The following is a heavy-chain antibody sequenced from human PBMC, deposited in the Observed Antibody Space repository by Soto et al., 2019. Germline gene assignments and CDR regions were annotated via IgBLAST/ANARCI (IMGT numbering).Heavy chain of an antibody. CDR2: ISSSGGST. D-gene: IGHD6-6*01. V-gene: IGHV3-23*01. Sequence: EVPLLESGGGLVQPGGSLRLSCAASGFTFSSYAMSWVRQAPGKGLEWVSTISSSGGSTNYADSVKGRFSISRDNSKSTLYLQMNSLRAEDTAVYYGSKDESSWWFAPWGQGTLVTVS. J-gene: IGHJ5*02. CDR1: GFTFSSYA. CDR3: SKDESSWWFAP.